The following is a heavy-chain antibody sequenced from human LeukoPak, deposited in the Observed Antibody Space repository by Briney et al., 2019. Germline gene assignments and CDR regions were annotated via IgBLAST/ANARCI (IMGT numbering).Heavy chain of an antibody. CDR3: ARPVAYCGGDCYSLGDDAFDI. D-gene: IGHD2-21*02. CDR2: INPNSGGT. CDR1: GYTFTGYY. J-gene: IGHJ3*02. Sequence: ASVKVSCKASGYTFTGYYMHWVRQAPGQGLEWMGWINPNSGGTNYAQKFRGRVTMTRDTSISTAYMELSRLRSDDTAVYYCARPVAYCGGDCYSLGDDAFDIWGQGTMVTVSS. V-gene: IGHV1-2*02.